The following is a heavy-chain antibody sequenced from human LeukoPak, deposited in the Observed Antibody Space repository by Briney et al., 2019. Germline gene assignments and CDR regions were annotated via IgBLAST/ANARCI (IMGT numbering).Heavy chain of an antibody. D-gene: IGHD1-1*01. CDR1: GGSISSGGYY. V-gene: IGHV4-31*03. CDR2: IYYSGST. CDR3: ARDGGLERPFGMDV. Sequence: SETLSHTCTVPGGSISSGGYYWSWIRQHPGKGLEWIGYIYYSGSTYYSPSLKSRVTISVDTSKNQFSLKLSSVTAADTAVYYCARDGGLERPFGMDVWGQGTTVTVSS. J-gene: IGHJ6*02.